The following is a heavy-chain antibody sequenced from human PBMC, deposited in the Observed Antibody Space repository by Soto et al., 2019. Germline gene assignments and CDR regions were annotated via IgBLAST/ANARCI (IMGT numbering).Heavy chain of an antibody. CDR2: VYFSGST. CDR1: GGSVSTDSSY. Sequence: SETLSLTCIVSGGSVSTDSSYWSWIRQPPGKGLEWIGHVYFSGSTNYNPSLDSRVSISVDTSQNQFSLKLTSLTAADTAVYYCARALRSNYPDRRGQGTLVTVSS. CDR3: ARALRSNYPDR. D-gene: IGHD4-4*01. V-gene: IGHV4-61*01. J-gene: IGHJ5*02.